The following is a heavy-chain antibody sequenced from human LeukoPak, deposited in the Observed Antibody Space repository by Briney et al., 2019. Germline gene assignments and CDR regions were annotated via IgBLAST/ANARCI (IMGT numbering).Heavy chain of an antibody. Sequence: PSETLSLTCAVYGGSFSGHYWSWIRQPPGKGLEWIGEINHSGSTNYNPSLKSRVTISVDTSKNQFSLKLSSVTAADTAVYYCARVVYGSGSYFRYYYYGMDVWGQGTTVTVSS. D-gene: IGHD3-10*01. CDR1: GGSFSGHY. CDR2: INHSGST. CDR3: ARVVYGSGSYFRYYYYGMDV. J-gene: IGHJ6*02. V-gene: IGHV4-34*01.